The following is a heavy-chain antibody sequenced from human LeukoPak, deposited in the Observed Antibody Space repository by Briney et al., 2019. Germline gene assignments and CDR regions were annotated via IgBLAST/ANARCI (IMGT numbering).Heavy chain of an antibody. D-gene: IGHD6-13*01. CDR2: IYYSGYT. CDR1: GGSISSYY. Sequence: SETLSLTCTVSGGSISSYYWSWIRQPPGKGLEWIAYIYYSGYTNYNPSLKSRASISVDTSKNLCSLQLSSVTAADTALYYCATHDGSSWFYFDYWSQGTLVTVSS. J-gene: IGHJ4*02. CDR3: ATHDGSSWFYFDY. V-gene: IGHV4-59*08.